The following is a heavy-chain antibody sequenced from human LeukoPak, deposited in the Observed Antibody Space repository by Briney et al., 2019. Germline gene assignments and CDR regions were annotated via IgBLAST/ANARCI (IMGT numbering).Heavy chain of an antibody. D-gene: IGHD5/OR15-5a*01. CDR3: AREENGGVYDDGFDI. V-gene: IGHV3-53*01. CDR2: IHTDGNT. CDR1: GFTVSNNF. Sequence: GGSLRLSCAASGFTVSNNFMYWVRQAPGKGLEWVSVIHTDGNTFYADSVEGRFTISRDNFKNTVYLQMSSLRAEDTAVYYCAREENGGVYDDGFDIWGQGTMVAVSS. J-gene: IGHJ3*02.